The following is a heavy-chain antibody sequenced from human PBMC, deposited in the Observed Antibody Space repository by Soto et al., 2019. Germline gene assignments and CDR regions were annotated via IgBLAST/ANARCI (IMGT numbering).Heavy chain of an antibody. J-gene: IGHJ5*02. CDR2: IYPGDSDT. CDR3: ARHEGFFGAPATRLFDT. CDR1: GYSFTSYW. Sequence: GESLKISCKGSGYSFTSYWIGWVRQMPGKGLEWMGIIYPGDSDTRYSPSFQGQVTISADKSISTAYLQWSSLKASDTAMYYCARHEGFFGAPATRLFDTLGQEAVLTVSS. D-gene: IGHD2-15*01. V-gene: IGHV5-51*01.